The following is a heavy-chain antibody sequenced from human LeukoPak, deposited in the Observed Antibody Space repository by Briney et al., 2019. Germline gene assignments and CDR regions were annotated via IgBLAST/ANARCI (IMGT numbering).Heavy chain of an antibody. CDR2: INSDGSST. J-gene: IGHJ4*02. CDR3: VQSSPTIDY. CDR1: GSTFSSYW. V-gene: IGHV3-74*01. Sequence: GGSQRLSCTAPGSTFSSYWMHWVRQAPGKGLVWVSRINSDGSSTTYADSVKGRFTISRDNTKNTLYLQMNSLRAEDTAVYYCVQSSPTIDYWGQGTLVTVSS. D-gene: IGHD6-6*01.